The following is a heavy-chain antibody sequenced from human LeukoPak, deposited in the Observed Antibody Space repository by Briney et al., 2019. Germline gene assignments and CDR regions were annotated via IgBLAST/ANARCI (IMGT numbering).Heavy chain of an antibody. CDR3: ARRRRGQQLTQGYNWFDP. Sequence: GGSLRLSCAASGFTFSSFWMTWVRQAPGKGLEWVANIKQDGSEKYYVDSVKGRFTISRDNAKNSLYLQMNSLRAEDTAVYYCARRRRGQQLTQGYNWFDPWGQGTLVTVSS. D-gene: IGHD6-13*01. CDR2: IKQDGSEK. J-gene: IGHJ5*02. V-gene: IGHV3-7*01. CDR1: GFTFSSFW.